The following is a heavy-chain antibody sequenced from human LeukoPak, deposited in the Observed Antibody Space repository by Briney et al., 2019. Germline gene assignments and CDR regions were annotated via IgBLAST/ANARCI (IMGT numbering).Heavy chain of an antibody. CDR1: GFTFSSYG. D-gene: IGHD4-23*01. J-gene: IGHJ4*02. CDR2: IRYDGSNQ. Sequence: GGSLRLSCAASGFTFSSYGMHWVRQAPGKGPEWVSFIRYDGSNQYYADSVKGRFTISRDNSQNTLYLQMNSLRADDTALYYCAKDQVGGTSSTCFDYWGQGTLVTVSS. CDR3: AKDQVGGTSSTCFDY. V-gene: IGHV3-30*02.